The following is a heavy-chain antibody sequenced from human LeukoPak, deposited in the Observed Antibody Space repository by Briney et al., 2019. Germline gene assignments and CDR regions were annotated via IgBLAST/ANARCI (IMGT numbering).Heavy chain of an antibody. CDR3: ARASSGWTDIDY. CDR2: LSYSGST. CDR1: GGCISYCC. V-gene: IGHV4-59*01. D-gene: IGHD6-19*01. Sequence: SETLSLTGTVSGGCISYCCWAWIRQPPAKGTVGIGLLSYSGSTCYNPSLKSRVTISVDKSKSQFSLKLSSVTAADTAVYYCARASSGWTDIDYWGQGRLVTVSS. J-gene: IGHJ4*02.